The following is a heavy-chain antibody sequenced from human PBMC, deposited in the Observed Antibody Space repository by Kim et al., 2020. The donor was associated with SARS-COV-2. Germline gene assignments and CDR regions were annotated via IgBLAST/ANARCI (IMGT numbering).Heavy chain of an antibody. D-gene: IGHD6-13*01. CDR2: TYYRSKWSN. CDR1: WDSVSSNSAV. V-gene: IGHV6-1*01. Sequence: SQTLSLTCAISWDSVSSNSAVWDWIRQSPSRGLEWLGRTYYRSKWSNDYAVSVKSRITINPDTSKNQFSLQLNSVTPEDTAVYYCARERVAAAGRVFDYWGQGTLVTVSS. CDR3: ARERVAAAGRVFDY. J-gene: IGHJ4*02.